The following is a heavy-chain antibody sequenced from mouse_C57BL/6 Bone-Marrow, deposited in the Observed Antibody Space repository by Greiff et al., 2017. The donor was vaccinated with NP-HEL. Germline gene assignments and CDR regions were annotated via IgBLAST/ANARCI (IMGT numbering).Heavy chain of an antibody. CDR1: GYTFTDYY. Sequence: ESGAELVRPGASVKLSCKASGYTFTDYYINWVKQRPGQGLEWIARIYPGSGNTYYNEKFKGKATLTAEKSSSTAYMQLSSLTSEDSAVYFCARWGKGAMDYWGQGTSVTVSS. CDR2: IYPGSGNT. CDR3: ARWGKGAMDY. V-gene: IGHV1-76*01. J-gene: IGHJ4*01.